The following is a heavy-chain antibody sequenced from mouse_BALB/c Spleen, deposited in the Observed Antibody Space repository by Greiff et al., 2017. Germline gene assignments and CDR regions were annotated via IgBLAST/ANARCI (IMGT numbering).Heavy chain of an antibody. V-gene: IGHV5-9*03. CDR1: GFTFSSYT. Sequence: EVQGVESGGGLVKPGGSLKLSCAASGFTFSSYTMSWVRQTPEKRLEWVATISSGGGNTYYPDSVKGRFTITRDNAKNNLSLQMSSLRSEDTALYYCARYRGDGAWFAYWGQGTLVTVSA. J-gene: IGHJ3*01. CDR2: ISSGGGNT. CDR3: ARYRGDGAWFAY.